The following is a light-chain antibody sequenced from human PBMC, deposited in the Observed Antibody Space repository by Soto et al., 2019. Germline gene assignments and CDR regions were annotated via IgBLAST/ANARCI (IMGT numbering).Light chain of an antibody. CDR1: HSLIKW. Sequence: DIQMTQSPTTLSASLGDRVTITCRASHSLIKWLAWYQQKPGKAPKLLIYKASSLESGVPSRFSGSGSGTEFTLTISSLQPDDFATYYCQQYNSYPWTFGQGTKVDIK. CDR3: QQYNSYPWT. V-gene: IGKV1-5*03. CDR2: KAS. J-gene: IGKJ1*01.